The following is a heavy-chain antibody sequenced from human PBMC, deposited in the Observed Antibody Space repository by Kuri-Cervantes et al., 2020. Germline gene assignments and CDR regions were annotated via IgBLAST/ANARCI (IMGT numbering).Heavy chain of an antibody. CDR3: ARSNRLVSLRVYNYYMDV. CDR2: IIPPFGAA. J-gene: IGHJ6*03. D-gene: IGHD3-9*01. V-gene: IGHV1-69*05. Sequence: SVKVSCKASGGTFSSYAISWVRQAPGQGLEWMGGIIPPFGAANYAQKFQGRVTITTDESTSTAYMELSSLRSEDTAVYYCARSNRLVSLRVYNYYMDVWGKGTTATVSS. CDR1: GGTFSSYA.